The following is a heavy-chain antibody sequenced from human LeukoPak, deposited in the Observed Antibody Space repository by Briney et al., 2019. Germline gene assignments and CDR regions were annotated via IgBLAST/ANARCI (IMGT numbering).Heavy chain of an antibody. V-gene: IGHV4-39*07. CDR3: ARLAWGRLDY. Sequence: SETLSLTCTVSGGSISSSSYYWGWIRQPPGKGLEWIGSIYYSGSTYYNPSLKGRVTISVDTSKNQFSLKLSSVTAADTAIYYCARLAWGRLDYWGQGTLVTVSS. CDR1: GGSISSSSYY. D-gene: IGHD7-27*01. CDR2: IYYSGST. J-gene: IGHJ4*02.